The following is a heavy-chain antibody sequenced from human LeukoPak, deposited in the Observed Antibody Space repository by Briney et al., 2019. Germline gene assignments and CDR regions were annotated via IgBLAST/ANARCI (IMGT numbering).Heavy chain of an antibody. Sequence: PGGSLRLSCAASGFTFSSYSMNWVRQAPGKGLEWVSYISSSSSTIYYADSVKGRFTISRDNAKNSLYLQMNSLRAEDTAVYYCARAEYYDFWSGYFNFDYWGQGTLVTVSS. CDR2: ISSSSSTI. CDR3: ARAEYYDFWSGYFNFDY. J-gene: IGHJ4*02. D-gene: IGHD3-3*01. CDR1: GFTFSSYS. V-gene: IGHV3-48*01.